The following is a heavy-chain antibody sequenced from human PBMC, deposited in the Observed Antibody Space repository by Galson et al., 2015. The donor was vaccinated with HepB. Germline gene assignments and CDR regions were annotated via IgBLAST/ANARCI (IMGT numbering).Heavy chain of an antibody. CDR3: AREGVATILDYYYGMDV. CDR2: IKQDGSEK. CDR1: GFTFSSYW. V-gene: IGHV3-7*03. Sequence: SLRLSCAASGFTFSSYWMSWVRQAPGKGLEWVANIKQDGSEKYYVDSVKGRFTISRDNAKNSLYLQMNSLRAEDTAVYYCAREGVATILDYYYGMDVWGQGTTVTVSS. D-gene: IGHD5-12*01. J-gene: IGHJ6*02.